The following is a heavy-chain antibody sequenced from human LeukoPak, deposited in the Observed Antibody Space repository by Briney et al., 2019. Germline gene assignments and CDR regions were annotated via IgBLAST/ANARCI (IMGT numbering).Heavy chain of an antibody. CDR2: INHSGST. J-gene: IGHJ4*02. V-gene: IGHV4-34*01. D-gene: IGHD3-22*01. Sequence: SETLSLTCAVYGGSFSGYYWSWIRQPPGKGLEWIGEINHSGSTNYNPSLKSRVTISVDTSMNQFSLKLSSVTAADTAVYYCARRTNYYDSSGYYIGFDHWGQGTLVTVSS. CDR3: ARRTNYYDSSGYYIGFDH. CDR1: GGSFSGYY.